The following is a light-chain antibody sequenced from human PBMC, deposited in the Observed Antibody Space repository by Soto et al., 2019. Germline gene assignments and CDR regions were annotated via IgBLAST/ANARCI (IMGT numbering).Light chain of an antibody. CDR1: QSITIW. Sequence: DIQMTQSPSTLSASVGDRVTITCRASQSITIWLAWYQQKPGKAPKLLIFDASSLESGVPSRFSGSGSGTEFMLTISSLQTDDFATYYCQQYNSYSWTFGQGTKVEIK. CDR3: QQYNSYSWT. J-gene: IGKJ1*01. V-gene: IGKV1-5*01. CDR2: DAS.